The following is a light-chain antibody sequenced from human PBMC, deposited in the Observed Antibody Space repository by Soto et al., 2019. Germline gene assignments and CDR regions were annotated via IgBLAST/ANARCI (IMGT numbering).Light chain of an antibody. CDR3: SSFAGSNNFPYV. Sequence: QSVLTQPPSASGSPGQSVTISCTGTSSDVGAYDYVSWYQQHPGKAPKLMIYEINKRPSGVPDRFSGSKSGNTASLTVSGIQAEDEADYYCSSFAGSNNFPYVFGTGNKVTVL. J-gene: IGLJ1*01. CDR1: SSDVGAYDY. CDR2: EIN. V-gene: IGLV2-8*01.